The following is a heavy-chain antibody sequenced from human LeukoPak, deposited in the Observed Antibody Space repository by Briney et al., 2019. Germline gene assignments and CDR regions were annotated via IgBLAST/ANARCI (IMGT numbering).Heavy chain of an antibody. CDR2: IYQSGST. D-gene: IGHD3-22*01. V-gene: IGHV4-30-2*01. CDR1: GGSVSTIGYS. J-gene: IGHJ3*02. CDR3: ARDSYYDNSGEGAFVI. Sequence: PSETLSLTCGVSGGSVSTIGYSWSWIRQPPGKGLEWIGYIYQSGSTSYNPSLQSRVTISIDKSKNQFSLKLSSVTAADTAVYYCARDSYYDNSGEGAFVIWGQGTLVTVS.